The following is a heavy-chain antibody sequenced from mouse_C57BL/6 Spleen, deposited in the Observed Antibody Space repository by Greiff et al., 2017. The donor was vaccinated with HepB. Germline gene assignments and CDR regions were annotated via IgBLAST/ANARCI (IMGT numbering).Heavy chain of an antibody. Sequence: EVQVVESGGGLVKPGGSLKLSCAASGFTFSDYGMHWVRQAPEKGLEWVAYISSGSSTIYYADTVKGRFTISRDNAKNTLFLQMTSLRSEDTAMYYCALITTSYWYFDVWGTGTTVTVSS. V-gene: IGHV5-17*01. D-gene: IGHD2-4*01. CDR2: ISSGSSTI. CDR3: ALITTSYWYFDV. J-gene: IGHJ1*03. CDR1: GFTFSDYG.